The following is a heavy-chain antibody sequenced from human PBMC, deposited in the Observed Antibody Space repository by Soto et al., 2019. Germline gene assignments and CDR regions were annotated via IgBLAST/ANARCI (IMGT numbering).Heavy chain of an antibody. J-gene: IGHJ4*02. CDR2: ISSSSSYI. CDR3: ATSPSVGLRYNWNYVWVPPEN. D-gene: IGHD1-7*01. V-gene: IGHV3-21*01. Sequence: PGGSLRLSCAASGFTFSSYSMNWVRQAPGKGLEWVSSISSSSSYIYYADSVKGRFTISRDNAKNSLYLQMNSLRAEDTAVYYCATSPSVGLRYNWNYVWVPPENWGQGTLVTVSS. CDR1: GFTFSSYS.